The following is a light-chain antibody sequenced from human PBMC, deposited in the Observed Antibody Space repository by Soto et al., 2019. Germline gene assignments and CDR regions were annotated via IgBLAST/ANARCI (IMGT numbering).Light chain of an antibody. V-gene: IGKV3-11*01. Sequence: ELAPSPGTLSVSPGDRVTLSCGSSQSISSYLAWYQQKPGQAPRLLIYKASTLNTGVPSRFSGSGSGTDFTLTISSLEPEDFAVYYCQQCRKFCTFGGGTKVDIK. CDR1: QSISSY. CDR2: KAS. CDR3: QQCRKFCT. J-gene: IGKJ4*02.